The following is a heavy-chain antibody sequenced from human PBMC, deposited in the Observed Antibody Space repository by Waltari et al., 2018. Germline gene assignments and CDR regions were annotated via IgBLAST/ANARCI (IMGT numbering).Heavy chain of an antibody. Sequence: QVQLVESGGGVVQPGRSLRLSCAASGFTFSSHGMPWVRQAPGKGLEWVAVIWYDGSNKYYADSVKGRFTISRDNSKNTLYLQMNSLRAEDTAVYYCARSPRIAAAGIVNYWGQGTLVTVSS. J-gene: IGHJ4*02. D-gene: IGHD6-13*01. CDR2: IWYDGSNK. CDR1: GFTFSSHG. CDR3: ARSPRIAAAGIVNY. V-gene: IGHV3-33*01.